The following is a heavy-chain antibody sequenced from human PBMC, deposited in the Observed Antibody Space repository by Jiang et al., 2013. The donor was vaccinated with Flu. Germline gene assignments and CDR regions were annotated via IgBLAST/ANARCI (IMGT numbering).Heavy chain of an antibody. D-gene: IGHD3-22*01. V-gene: IGHV3-11*06. J-gene: IGHJ4*02. CDR1: GFTFSDYY. CDR2: ISSSSSYT. Sequence: ASGFTFSDYYMSWIRQAPGKGLEWVSYISSSSSYTNYADSVKGRFTISRDNAKNSLYLQMNSLRAEDTAVYYCARARGGYYDSSGYYYPPHFDYWGQGTLVTVSS. CDR3: ARARGGYYDSSGYYYPPHFDY.